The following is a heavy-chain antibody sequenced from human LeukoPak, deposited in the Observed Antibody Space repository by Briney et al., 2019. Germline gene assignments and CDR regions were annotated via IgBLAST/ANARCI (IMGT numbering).Heavy chain of an antibody. V-gene: IGHV3-74*01. J-gene: IGHJ4*02. Sequence: GGSLSLSCAASGFTFRSNWMHWVRQVPGKGLVWVSRINSDGTSTNYADFVKGRFTIFRDNAKNMVHLQMNSLRDEDTAVYYCTRVRDLWFGGGPFDYWGQGTLVTVSS. CDR1: GFTFRSNW. CDR3: TRVRDLWFGGGPFDY. CDR2: INSDGTST. D-gene: IGHD3-10*01.